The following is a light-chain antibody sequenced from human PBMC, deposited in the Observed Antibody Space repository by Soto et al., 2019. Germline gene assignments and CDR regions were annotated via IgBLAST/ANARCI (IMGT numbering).Light chain of an antibody. J-gene: IGKJ1*01. CDR3: QQYDESMT. V-gene: IGKV3-20*01. CDR2: GAS. Sequence: EIVLTQSPCTLSLAPGERATLSCRASQSISSNYLAWYQQKPGQAPRLLIYGASTRATGIPDRFSGSGSGTDFTLTISRLEPEDFAVYHCQQYDESMTFGQGTKVDI. CDR1: QSISSNY.